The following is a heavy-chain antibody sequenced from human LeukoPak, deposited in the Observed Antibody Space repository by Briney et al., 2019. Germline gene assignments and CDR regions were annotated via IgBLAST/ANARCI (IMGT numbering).Heavy chain of an antibody. V-gene: IGHV3-30*02. CDR3: AREGVTGSSSTAVGY. CDR2: IRYDGSNK. CDR1: GFTFSTYG. J-gene: IGHJ4*02. D-gene: IGHD6-6*01. Sequence: GRSLRLSCAASGFTFSTYGMHWVRQAPGKGLEWVAFIRYDGSNKYYADSVKGRFTISRDNSKNTLYLQMNSPRAEDTAVYYCAREGVTGSSSTAVGYWGQGTLVTVSS.